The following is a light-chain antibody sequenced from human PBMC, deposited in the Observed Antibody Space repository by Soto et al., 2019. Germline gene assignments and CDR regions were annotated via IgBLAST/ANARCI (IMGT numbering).Light chain of an antibody. CDR1: QDIYSY. J-gene: IGKJ4*01. CDR2: GAS. CDR3: HQLKSYPVT. Sequence: DIQLTQSPSSLSASVGDRVTITCRASQDIYSYLAWYQQKPGAAPRLLIYGASTLQSGVPSRFSGSGSGAEFTLTISSLQPDDFATYYCHQLKSYPVTVGGGTTVEIK. V-gene: IGKV1-9*01.